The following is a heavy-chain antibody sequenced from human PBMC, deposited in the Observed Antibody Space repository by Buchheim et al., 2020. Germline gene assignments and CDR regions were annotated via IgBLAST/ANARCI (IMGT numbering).Heavy chain of an antibody. CDR2: ISSDGSQK. J-gene: IGHJ4*02. Sequence: QVQLVESGGGVVQPGRSLRLSCAASGFTFTSYAMHWVRQAPGKGLEWVALISSDGSQKYYADSVKGRFTISRDNSIKTLYLQMNSLRAEDTALYYCARDLVVGFYYGSAPSGYWGQGTL. CDR1: GFTFTSYA. D-gene: IGHD3-10*01. CDR3: ARDLVVGFYYGSAPSGY. V-gene: IGHV3-30*04.